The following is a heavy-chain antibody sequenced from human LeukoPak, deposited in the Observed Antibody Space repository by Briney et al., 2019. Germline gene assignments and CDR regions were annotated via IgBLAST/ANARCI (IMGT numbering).Heavy chain of an antibody. Sequence: GGSLRLSCAASGFTVSSNYMSWVRQAPGKGLEWVAVISYDGSNKYYADSVKGRFTISRDNSKNTLYLQMNSLRAEDTAVYYCARAPGGWELLRGGYFDYWGQGTLVTVSS. CDR3: ARAPGGWELLRGGYFDY. D-gene: IGHD1-26*01. CDR2: ISYDGSNK. J-gene: IGHJ4*02. V-gene: IGHV3-30-3*01. CDR1: GFTVSSNY.